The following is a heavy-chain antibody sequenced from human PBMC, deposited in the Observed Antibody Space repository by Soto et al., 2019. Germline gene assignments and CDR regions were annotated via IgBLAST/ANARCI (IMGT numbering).Heavy chain of an antibody. V-gene: IGHV4-31*03. CDR1: GGSISSGGYF. CDR2: IFYIGST. Sequence: SETLSLTCTVSGGSISSGGYFWNWIRQHPGKGLEWIGYIFYIGSTYYNPSLKSRVTISVDTSKNQFSLKLSSVTAADTAVYYCARSIASWGQGTLVTVS. CDR3: ARSIAS. J-gene: IGHJ5*01.